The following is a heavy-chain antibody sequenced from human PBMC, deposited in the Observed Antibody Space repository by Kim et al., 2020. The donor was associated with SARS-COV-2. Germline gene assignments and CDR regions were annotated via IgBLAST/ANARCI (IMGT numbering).Heavy chain of an antibody. D-gene: IGHD6-19*01. J-gene: IGHJ3*02. CDR3: ARDPIQWLVGGGAFDI. Sequence: SVQGRLTISRDNSKNTQYLQMNSLRAEDTGVYYCARDPIQWLVGGGAFDIWGQGTMVTVSS. V-gene: IGHV3-30*01.